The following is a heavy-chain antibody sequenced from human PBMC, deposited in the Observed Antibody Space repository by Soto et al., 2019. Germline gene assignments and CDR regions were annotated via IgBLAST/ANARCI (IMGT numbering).Heavy chain of an antibody. Sequence: PGGSLRLSCAASGFTFSSYWMSRVRQAPGKGLEWVANIKQDGSEKYYVDSVKGRFTISRDNAKNSLYLQMNSLRAEDTAVYYCARDNDCSSTSCYGYYYYMDVWGKGTTVTVSS. V-gene: IGHV3-7*01. CDR1: GFTFSSYW. CDR3: ARDNDCSSTSCYGYYYYMDV. CDR2: IKQDGSEK. D-gene: IGHD2-2*01. J-gene: IGHJ6*03.